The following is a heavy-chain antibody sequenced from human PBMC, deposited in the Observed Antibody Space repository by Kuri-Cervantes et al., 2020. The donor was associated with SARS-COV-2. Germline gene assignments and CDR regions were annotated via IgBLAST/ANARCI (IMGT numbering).Heavy chain of an antibody. Sequence: GESLKISCAASGFTFSDYYMSWIRQAPGKGLEWVSYISSSGSTIYYADSVKGRFTISRDNAKNSLYLQMNSLRAEDTAVYYCARVNKFRVVIQLLGLDYWGQGTLVTVSS. J-gene: IGHJ4*02. D-gene: IGHD5-18*01. CDR2: ISSSGSTI. V-gene: IGHV3-11*04. CDR3: ARVNKFRVVIQLLGLDY. CDR1: GFTFSDYY.